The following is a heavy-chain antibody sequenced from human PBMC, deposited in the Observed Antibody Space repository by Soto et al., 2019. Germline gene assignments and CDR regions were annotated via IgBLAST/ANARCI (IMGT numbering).Heavy chain of an antibody. V-gene: IGHV4-59*01. Sequence: PSETLSLTCTVSGGSISSYYWSWIRQPPGKGLEWIGYIYYSGSTNYNPSLKSRVTISVDTSKKQLSLKLSSVTAADTAVYYCARVWGGAFDIWGQGTMVTVSS. CDR3: ARVWGGAFDI. J-gene: IGHJ3*02. D-gene: IGHD3-10*01. CDR2: IYYSGST. CDR1: GGSISSYY.